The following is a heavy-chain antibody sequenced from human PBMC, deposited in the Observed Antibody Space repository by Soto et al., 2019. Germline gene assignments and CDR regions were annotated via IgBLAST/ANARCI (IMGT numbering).Heavy chain of an antibody. CDR1: GGSISSYY. CDR3: ARAGGRDGYNFGYYFDY. J-gene: IGHJ4*02. CDR2: IYYSGST. D-gene: IGHD5-12*01. Sequence: PPETLSLTCTVSGGSISSYYWSWIRQPPGKGLEWIGYIYYSGSTNYNPSLKSRVTISVDTSKNQFSLKLSSVTAADTAVYYCARAGGRDGYNFGYYFDYWGQGTLVTVSS. V-gene: IGHV4-59*01.